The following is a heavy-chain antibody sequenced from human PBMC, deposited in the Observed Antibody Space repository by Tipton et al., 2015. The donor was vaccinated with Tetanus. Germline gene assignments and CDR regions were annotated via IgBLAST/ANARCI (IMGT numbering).Heavy chain of an antibody. Sequence: QTLSLTCTVSGGSISSGAYYWSWIRQHPGKGLEWIGDIYYSGSTYYNPSLKSRATLSVDPSKNQFSLKLNAMTAAGTAVYYCARERARGARGWNYFDDWGQGTLVTVSS. V-gene: IGHV4-31*03. CDR1: GGSISSGAYY. J-gene: IGHJ4*02. D-gene: IGHD1-26*01. CDR2: IYYSGST. CDR3: ARERARGARGWNYFDD.